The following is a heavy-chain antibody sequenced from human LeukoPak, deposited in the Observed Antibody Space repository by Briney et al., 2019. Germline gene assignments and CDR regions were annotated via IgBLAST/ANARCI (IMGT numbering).Heavy chain of an antibody. J-gene: IGHJ4*02. CDR2: IYEIGTT. CDR3: VIGVGWQPDY. Sequence: SETLSLTCTVFGDSVTGYYLNWVRQPPGKGLEWIGHIYEIGTTNYNPSLKSRLTISADTSKNQFSLKLRSVTAADTAVYYCVIGVGWQPDYWGQGALVTVSS. CDR1: GDSVTGYY. V-gene: IGHV4-59*02. D-gene: IGHD2-15*01.